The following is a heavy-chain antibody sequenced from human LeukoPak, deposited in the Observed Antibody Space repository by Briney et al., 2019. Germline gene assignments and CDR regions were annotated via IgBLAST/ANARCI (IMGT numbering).Heavy chain of an antibody. J-gene: IGHJ4*02. CDR1: GFTFSSYA. D-gene: IGHD6-6*01. CDR2: ISGSGGST. Sequence: GGSLRLSCAAFGFTFSSYAMSWVRQAPGKGLEWVSAISGSGGSTYYADSVKGRFTISRDNSKNTLYLQMNSLRAEDTAVYYCAKDPRSSSSGNQVGYWGQGTLVTVSS. CDR3: AKDPRSSSSGNQVGY. V-gene: IGHV3-23*01.